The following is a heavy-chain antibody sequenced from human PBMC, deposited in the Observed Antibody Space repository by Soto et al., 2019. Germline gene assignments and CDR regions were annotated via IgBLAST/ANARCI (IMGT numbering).Heavy chain of an antibody. J-gene: IGHJ4*02. Sequence: EAQLVQSGGGLVKPGGSMRLSCTASEFTFSSYWIHWVRQAPGKGLVWVSSIKTDGSLTPYADSVKGRFITSRDNAKSTAYLHMNSLRVEDTAVYYCARDEGVPMVRGYDNWGQGTLVAVSS. CDR3: ARDEGVPMVRGYDN. D-gene: IGHD3-10*01. CDR1: EFTFSSYW. CDR2: IKTDGSLT. V-gene: IGHV3-74*03.